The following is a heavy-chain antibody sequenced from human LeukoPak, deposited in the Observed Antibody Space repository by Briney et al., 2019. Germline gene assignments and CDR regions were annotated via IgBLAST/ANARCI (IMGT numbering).Heavy chain of an antibody. CDR2: ISGSGGST. V-gene: IGHV3-23*01. Sequence: EPGGSLRLSCAASGFTFSSYGMSWVRQAPGKGLEWVSAISGSGGSTYYADSVKGRSTISRDNSKNTLYLQMNSLRAEDTAVYYCAKVERGYSGKIGMDVWGKGTTVTISS. D-gene: IGHD5-12*01. J-gene: IGHJ6*04. CDR1: GFTFSSYG. CDR3: AKVERGYSGKIGMDV.